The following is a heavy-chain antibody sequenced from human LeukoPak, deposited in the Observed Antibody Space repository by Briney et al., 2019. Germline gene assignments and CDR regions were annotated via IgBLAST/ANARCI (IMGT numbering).Heavy chain of an antibody. J-gene: IGHJ4*02. V-gene: IGHV3-23*01. D-gene: IGHD3-10*01. CDR1: GFTFNSYA. CDR2: ISGSGAST. CDR3: AKALLYGSAGSPFDY. Sequence: GGSLRLSCAAPGFTFNSYAMSWVRQAPGKGLEWVSGISGSGASTYYADSVKGRFTISRDKSNNTLYLQMNSLRAEDTAVYYCAKALLYGSAGSPFDYWGQGTLVTVSS.